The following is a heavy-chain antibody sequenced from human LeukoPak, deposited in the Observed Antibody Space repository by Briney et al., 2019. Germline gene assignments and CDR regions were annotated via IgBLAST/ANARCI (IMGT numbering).Heavy chain of an antibody. CDR2: ISSRSVYI. J-gene: IGHJ4*02. D-gene: IGHD1-26*01. CDR1: GFTFSSYS. CDR3: ARDRSGSYPYYFDY. Sequence: GGSLRLSCAASGFTFSSYSMNWVRQAPGKGLEWVSSISSRSVYIYYADSVRGRFTISRDNAKDSLYLQMDSLRAEDTAVYYCARDRSGSYPYYFDYWGQGGLVTVSS. V-gene: IGHV3-21*01.